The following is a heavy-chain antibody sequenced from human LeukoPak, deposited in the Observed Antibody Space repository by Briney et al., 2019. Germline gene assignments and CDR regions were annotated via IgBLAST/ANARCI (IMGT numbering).Heavy chain of an antibody. J-gene: IGHJ5*02. CDR3: ARGMVAAIPWFDP. V-gene: IGHV3-21*01. Sequence: GGSLRLSCAASGFTFSSYSMNWVRQAPGKGLEWVSSISSSSSYIYYADSVKGRFTISRDNAKNSLYLQMNSLRAEDTAVYYCARGMVAAIPWFDPWGQGTLVTVSS. CDR1: GFTFSSYS. D-gene: IGHD2-15*01. CDR2: ISSSSSYI.